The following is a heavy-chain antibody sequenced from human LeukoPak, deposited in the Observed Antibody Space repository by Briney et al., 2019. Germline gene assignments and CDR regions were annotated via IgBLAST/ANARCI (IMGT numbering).Heavy chain of an antibody. CDR2: IRQDGSEK. CDR1: GLTFSSYW. CDR3: AKASNYYYYYMDV. J-gene: IGHJ6*03. V-gene: IGHV3-7*03. Sequence: GGSLRLSCVASGLTFSSYWMSWVRQAPGKGLEWVANIRQDGSEKYYVDSVKGRFTISRDNAKNSLYLQMNSLRAEDTALYYCAKASNYYYYYMDVWGKGTTVTVSS.